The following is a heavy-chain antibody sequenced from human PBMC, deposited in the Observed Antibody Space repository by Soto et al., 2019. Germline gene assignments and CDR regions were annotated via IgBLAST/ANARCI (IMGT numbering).Heavy chain of an antibody. CDR3: AKGPTYCSSTSCYVSYFDY. V-gene: IGHV3-23*01. CDR1: GFTFSSYA. CDR2: ISGSGGST. J-gene: IGHJ4*02. Sequence: GGSLRLSCAASGFTFSSYAMSWVRQAPGKGLEWVSAISGSGGSTYYADSVKGRFTISRDNSKNPLYLQMNSLRAEDTAVYYCAKGPTYCSSTSCYVSYFDYWGQGTLVTVSS. D-gene: IGHD2-2*01.